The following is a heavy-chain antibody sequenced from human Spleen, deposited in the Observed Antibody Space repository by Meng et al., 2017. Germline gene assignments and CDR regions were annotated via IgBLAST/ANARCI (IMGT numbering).Heavy chain of an antibody. Sequence: GESLKISCAASGFTFSDYYMSWIRQAPGKGLEWVAIIWYDGSNKYYADSVKGRFTISRDNSKNTLYLQMNSLRAEDTAVYYCARDRIDAFDIWGQGTMVTVSS. V-gene: IGHV3-33*08. CDR1: GFTFSDYY. D-gene: IGHD2/OR15-2a*01. CDR3: ARDRIDAFDI. J-gene: IGHJ3*02. CDR2: IWYDGSNK.